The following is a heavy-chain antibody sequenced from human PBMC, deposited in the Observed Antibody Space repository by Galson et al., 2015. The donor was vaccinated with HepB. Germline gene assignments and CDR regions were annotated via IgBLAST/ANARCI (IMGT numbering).Heavy chain of an antibody. CDR1: GYTFTSYG. D-gene: IGHD3-22*01. CDR3: ARAGRAYYYDSSGYSDY. V-gene: IGHV1-18*01. Sequence: SVKVSCKASGYTFTSYGINWVRQAPGQGLEWMGWISGYNGNTNYAQKLQGRVTMTTDTSTSTAYMELRSLRSDDTAVYYCARAGRAYYYDSSGYSDYWGQGTLVTVS. J-gene: IGHJ4*02. CDR2: ISGYNGNT.